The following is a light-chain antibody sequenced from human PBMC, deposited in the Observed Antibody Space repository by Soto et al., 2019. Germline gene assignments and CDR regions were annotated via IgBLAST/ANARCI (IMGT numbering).Light chain of an antibody. J-gene: IGLJ1*01. Sequence: QSVLTQPASVSGSPGQSITISCTGTSSDVGGYDFVSWYQHHPGKAPKLITYEVSTRPSGVSNRFSGSKSGNTASLTISGLQAEDEADYYCSSYTSDWGVFGTGTKVTVL. V-gene: IGLV2-14*01. CDR1: SSDVGGYDF. CDR3: SSYTSDWGV. CDR2: EVS.